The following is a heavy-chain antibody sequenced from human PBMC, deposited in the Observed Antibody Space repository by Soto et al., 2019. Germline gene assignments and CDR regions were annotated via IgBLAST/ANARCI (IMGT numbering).Heavy chain of an antibody. CDR3: ATAYVYDFENSNYYRDAFDI. CDR1: GYSFSFYW. D-gene: IGHD3-22*01. CDR2: MYPDDSDI. J-gene: IGHJ3*02. Sequence: PGESLKISCKASGYSFSFYWIGWVRQMPGQCLEWMAIMYPDDSDIRYSPSFEAHVTISADKSTSTAFLQWSRLKASDTAMYYCATAYVYDFENSNYYRDAFDIWGQGTLVTVSS. V-gene: IGHV5-51*01.